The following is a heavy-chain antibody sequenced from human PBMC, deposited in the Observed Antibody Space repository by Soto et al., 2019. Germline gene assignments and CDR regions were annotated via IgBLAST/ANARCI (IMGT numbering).Heavy chain of an antibody. V-gene: IGHV2-5*02. CDR3: ARAFGGTSWPNDAFDV. CDR1: GFSFSADGVG. J-gene: IGHJ3*01. CDR2: IYWDDDT. Sequence: HITLKESGPPLVKPTQTLTLTCIFSGFSFSADGVGVGWIRQPPGKTLEWLALIYWDDDTRYRPSLKSRLTITKDSSKKQVVLTMTTMDPLATAAYYCARAFGGTSWPNDAFDVWGQGTVVTVSS. D-gene: IGHD3-16*01.